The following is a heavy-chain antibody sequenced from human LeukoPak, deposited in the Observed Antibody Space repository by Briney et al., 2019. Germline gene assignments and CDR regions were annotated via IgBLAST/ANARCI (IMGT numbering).Heavy chain of an antibody. J-gene: IGHJ4*02. CDR3: AKVPSGCYACDFDF. CDR2: ISGSGGST. CDR1: GFTFSSYA. V-gene: IGHV3-23*01. D-gene: IGHD2-2*01. Sequence: GSLRLSCAASGFTFSSYAMSWVRQAPGKGLEWVSAISGSGGSTYYADSVKGRFTISRDNSKNTLHLQMNSLRAEDTALYYCAKVPSGCYACDFDFWGQGTLVTVSS.